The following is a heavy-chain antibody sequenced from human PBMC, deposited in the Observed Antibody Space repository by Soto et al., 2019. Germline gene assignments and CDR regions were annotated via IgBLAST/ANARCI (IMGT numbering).Heavy chain of an antibody. CDR2: ISSSGNS. CDR3: VGGLTSIYNYFDS. Sequence: SETLSLTCTVSGDSISSGTHYWNWIRQHPGKGLEWIGYISSSGNSYYSPSLKSRVFMSVDTSRNLFSLKLSSVTAADTAIYYCVGGLTSIYNYFDSWGQGTQVTVSS. J-gene: IGHJ4*02. V-gene: IGHV4-31*03. CDR1: GDSISSGTHY. D-gene: IGHD3-16*01.